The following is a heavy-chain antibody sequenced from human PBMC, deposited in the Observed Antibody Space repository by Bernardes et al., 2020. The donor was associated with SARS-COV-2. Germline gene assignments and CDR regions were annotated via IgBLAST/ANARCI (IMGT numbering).Heavy chain of an antibody. Sequence: ASVKVSCKASGYTFTSYAMHWVRQAPGQRLEWMGWINAGNGNTKYSQKFQGRVTITRDTSASTAYMELSSLRSEDTAVYYCARGPYCSSTSCYARPWFDPWGQGTLVTVSS. CDR2: INAGNGNT. V-gene: IGHV1-3*01. CDR3: ARGPYCSSTSCYARPWFDP. J-gene: IGHJ5*02. CDR1: GYTFTSYA. D-gene: IGHD2-2*01.